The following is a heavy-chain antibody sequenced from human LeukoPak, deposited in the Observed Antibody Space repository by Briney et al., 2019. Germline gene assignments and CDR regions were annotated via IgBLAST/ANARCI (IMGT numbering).Heavy chain of an antibody. Sequence: PGGSLRLSCVASEFIFSNYAMHWVRQAPGKGLEWVAVISYDGSNKYYADSLVGRFTISRDNSKNTLYLQMDSLRPEDAAVYYCARELMYAFDMWGQGTMVTVSS. D-gene: IGHD2-8*01. CDR3: ARELMYAFDM. CDR1: EFIFSNYA. J-gene: IGHJ3*02. V-gene: IGHV3-30*04. CDR2: ISYDGSNK.